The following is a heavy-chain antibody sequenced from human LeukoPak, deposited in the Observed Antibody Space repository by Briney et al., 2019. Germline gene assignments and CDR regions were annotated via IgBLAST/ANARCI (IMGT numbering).Heavy chain of an antibody. J-gene: IGHJ4*02. D-gene: IGHD3-22*01. Sequence: PGRALRLSCAASGFTFSSYGMHWVRQAPGKGLEWVADIWYDGSRKYYADSVKGRFTISRDDSKNTLYLQMNSLRGEDTAVYYCAKRRSSYYDSSDYWGQGTLVTVSS. CDR3: AKRRSSYYDSSDY. CDR2: IWYDGSRK. V-gene: IGHV3-33*06. CDR1: GFTFSSYG.